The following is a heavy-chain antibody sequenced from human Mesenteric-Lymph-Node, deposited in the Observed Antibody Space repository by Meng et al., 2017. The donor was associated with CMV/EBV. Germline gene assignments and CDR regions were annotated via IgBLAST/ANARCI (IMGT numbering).Heavy chain of an antibody. Sequence: GGSLRLSCAASGFTFSTYALHWVRQAPGKGLEWVAVVSYDGNNKYYADSVKGRFTISRDNFKNTLYLQMNSLRVEDTDVYYCARDRRRGGGATTLNSWGQGALVTVSS. CDR1: GFTFSTYA. CDR2: VSYDGNNK. V-gene: IGHV3-30-3*01. J-gene: IGHJ4*02. D-gene: IGHD1-26*01. CDR3: ARDRRRGGGATTLNS.